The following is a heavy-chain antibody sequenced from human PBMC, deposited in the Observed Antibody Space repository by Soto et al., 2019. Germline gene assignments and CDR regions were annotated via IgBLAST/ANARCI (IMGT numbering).Heavy chain of an antibody. CDR3: ARWSYLDY. CDR1: GFSFGSYA. V-gene: IGHV3-23*01. Sequence: GGSLRLSCAASGFSFGSYALSWVRQAPGKGLEWVSTISGSDGKTFYADSVKGRFSISRDTSQNTLYLQMNSLRADDTAIYYCARWSYLDYWGQGTLVTVSS. D-gene: IGHD3-3*01. J-gene: IGHJ4*02. CDR2: ISGSDGKT.